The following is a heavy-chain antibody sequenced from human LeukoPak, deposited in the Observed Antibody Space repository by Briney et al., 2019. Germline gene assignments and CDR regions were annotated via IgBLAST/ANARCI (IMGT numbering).Heavy chain of an antibody. J-gene: IGHJ4*02. CDR3: ASSPRAYYFDY. Sequence: RASVKVSCKASGYTFTSYGISWVRQAPGQGLEWMGGIIPIFGTANYAQKFQGRVTITADESTSTAYMELSSLRSEDTAVYYCASSPRAYYFDYWGQGTLVTVSS. CDR1: GYTFTSYG. V-gene: IGHV1-69*13. CDR2: IIPIFGTA.